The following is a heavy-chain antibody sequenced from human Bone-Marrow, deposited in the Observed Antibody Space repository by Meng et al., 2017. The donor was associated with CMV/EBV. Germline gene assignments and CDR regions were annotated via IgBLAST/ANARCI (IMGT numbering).Heavy chain of an antibody. Sequence: GESLKISCAASGFTFSSYWMHWVRQAPGKGLVWVSRINSDGSSTSYADSVKGRFTISRDNAKNTLYLQMHSLRAEDTAVYYCASEYCDSTTCYDYWGQGTLVTVSS. CDR1: GFTFSSYW. V-gene: IGHV3-74*01. CDR3: ASEYCDSTTCYDY. CDR2: INSDGSST. J-gene: IGHJ4*02. D-gene: IGHD2/OR15-2a*01.